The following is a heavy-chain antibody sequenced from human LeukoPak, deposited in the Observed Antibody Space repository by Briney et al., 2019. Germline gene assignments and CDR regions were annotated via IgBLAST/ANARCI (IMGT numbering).Heavy chain of an antibody. CDR3: AKCSSGYLSGDY. V-gene: IGHV3-9*01. Sequence: PGGSLRLSCAASGFTFDDYAMHWVRQAPGKGLEWVSGISWNSGSIGYADSVKGRFTISRDNAKNTLYLQMNSLRAEDTAVYYCAKCSSGYLSGDYWGQGTLVTVSS. D-gene: IGHD5-18*01. CDR1: GFTFDDYA. CDR2: ISWNSGSI. J-gene: IGHJ4*02.